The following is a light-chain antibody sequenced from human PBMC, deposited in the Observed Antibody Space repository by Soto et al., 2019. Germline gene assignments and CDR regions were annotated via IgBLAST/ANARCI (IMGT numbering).Light chain of an antibody. J-gene: IGLJ1*01. CDR3: QNFERSRYVYV. CDR1: SSNFGAGYD. V-gene: IGLV1-40*01. CDR2: GTS. Sequence: QCELTQPPSVSGAPGQRVTISCTGSSSNFGAGYDVHWYQQLPGTAPKLLISGTSNRPSGVPDRFSGSKSGTSASLAITGLQAEDDSEYYCQNFERSRYVYVFAYGKTVYVL.